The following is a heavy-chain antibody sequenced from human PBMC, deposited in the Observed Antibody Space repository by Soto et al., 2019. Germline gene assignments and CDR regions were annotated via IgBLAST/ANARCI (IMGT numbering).Heavy chain of an antibody. CDR1: GYTFTSYG. D-gene: IGHD4-4*01. Sequence: GASVKVSCKASGYTFTSYGISWVRQAPGQGLEWMGWISAYNGNTNYAQKLQGRVTMTTDTSTSTAYMELRSLRSDDTAVYYCARDDMTTVTTRLYYFDYWGQGTLVTVSS. J-gene: IGHJ4*02. CDR2: ISAYNGNT. CDR3: ARDDMTTVTTRLYYFDY. V-gene: IGHV1-18*01.